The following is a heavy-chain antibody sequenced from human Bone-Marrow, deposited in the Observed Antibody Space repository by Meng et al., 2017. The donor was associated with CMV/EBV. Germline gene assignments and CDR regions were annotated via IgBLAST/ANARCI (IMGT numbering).Heavy chain of an antibody. Sequence: GESLKISCAASRFTFSRCSMSWIRQAPGKGLEWVSYISSSGSTIYYADSVKGRFTISRDNAKNSLYLQMNSLRAEETAVYYCARFGTIFGVVIYYFDYWGQGTLVTVSS. CDR1: RFTFSRCS. CDR2: ISSSGSTI. D-gene: IGHD3-3*01. J-gene: IGHJ4*02. V-gene: IGHV3-11*01. CDR3: ARFGTIFGVVIYYFDY.